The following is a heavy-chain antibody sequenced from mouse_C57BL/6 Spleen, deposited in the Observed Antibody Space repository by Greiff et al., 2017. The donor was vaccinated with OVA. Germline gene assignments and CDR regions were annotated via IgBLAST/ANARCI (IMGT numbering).Heavy chain of an antibody. CDR3: ARYGNLYYFDY. CDR1: GYTFTDYY. CDR2: IYPGSGNT. V-gene: IGHV1-76*01. J-gene: IGHJ2*01. Sequence: QVQLKESGAELVRPGASVKLSCKASGYTFTDYYINWVKQRPGQGLEWIARIYPGSGNTYYNEKFKGKATLTAEKSSSTAYMQLSSLTSEDSAVYFCARYGNLYYFDYWGQGTTLTVSS. D-gene: IGHD2-1*01.